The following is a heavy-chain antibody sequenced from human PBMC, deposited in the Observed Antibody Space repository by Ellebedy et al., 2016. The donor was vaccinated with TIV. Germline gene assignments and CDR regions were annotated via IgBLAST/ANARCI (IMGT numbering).Heavy chain of an antibody. J-gene: IGHJ4*02. V-gene: IGHV3-30*12. CDR2: TSYDDSVQ. D-gene: IGHD1/OR15-1a*01. CDR3: ARPDYIIGTDY. CDR1: GFTFSKHG. Sequence: PGGSLRLSCAASGFTFSKHGMHWVRQAPGKGLEWVALTSYDDSVQYYADSVKGRFAISRDNSKNTVDLQMHSLRAEDTAVYDWARPDYIIGTDYWGQGTLGSVSS.